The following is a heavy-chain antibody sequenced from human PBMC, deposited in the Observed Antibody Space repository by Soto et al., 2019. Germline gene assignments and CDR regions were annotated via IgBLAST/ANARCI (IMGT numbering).Heavy chain of an antibody. CDR2: FIPIFPTP. J-gene: IGHJ6*02. V-gene: IGHV1-69*12. CDR1: GGTFSTSA. CDR3: ARDKDRLQLGGNYYYILDV. Sequence: QVQLEQSGAEVKKPGSSVKVSCKASGGTFSTSAISWVRQAPGQGLEWMGGFIPIFPTPDYAHKFQGRLTITADXPXXXAXXELSGLKSDDTAVYYCARDKDRLQLGGNYYYILDVWGQGTTVTVSS. D-gene: IGHD5-12*01.